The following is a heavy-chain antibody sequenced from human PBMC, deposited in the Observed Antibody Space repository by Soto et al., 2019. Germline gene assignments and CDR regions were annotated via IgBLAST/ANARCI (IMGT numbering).Heavy chain of an antibody. CDR2: IYWDDDK. J-gene: IGHJ4*02. Sequence: QITLKESGPTLVKPTQTLTLTCTFSGFSLSTSGVGVAWIRQPPGKALEWLALIYWDDDKRYSPSLKSRLTITKDTTKNQVVLTMTNTDPVDTATYYCAHRRTYGSGSYSFGYWGQGTLVTVSS. D-gene: IGHD3-10*01. V-gene: IGHV2-5*02. CDR3: AHRRTYGSGSYSFGY. CDR1: GFSLSTSGVG.